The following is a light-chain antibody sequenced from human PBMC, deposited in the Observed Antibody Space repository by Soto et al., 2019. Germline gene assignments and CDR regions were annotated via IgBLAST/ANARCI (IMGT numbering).Light chain of an antibody. CDR2: DAS. J-gene: IGKJ1*01. V-gene: IGKV1-5*01. CDR1: QTISQW. Sequence: DIQMTQSPSTLSASVGDRVVITCRASQTISQWLAWYQQKPGKAPRFLIYDASTLESGVPSRFSGSGSGTEFTLTISSLQHDDIATFYCQQYSSFPRTFGQGTKV. CDR3: QQYSSFPRT.